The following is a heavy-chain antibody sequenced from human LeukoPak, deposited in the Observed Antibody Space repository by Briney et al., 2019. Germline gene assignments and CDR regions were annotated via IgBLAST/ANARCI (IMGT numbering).Heavy chain of an antibody. CDR3: ARYCGGDCYSSDAFDI. CDR2: IKQDGSEK. J-gene: IGHJ3*02. D-gene: IGHD2-21*02. V-gene: IGHV3-7*03. CDR1: GFTFSYYW. Sequence: GGSLRLSCAASGFTFSYYWMHWLRQAPGKGLVWVANIKQDGSEKYYVDSAKGRFTISRDNAKNSLYLQMNSLRAEDTAVYYCARYCGGDCYSSDAFDIWGQGTMVTVSS.